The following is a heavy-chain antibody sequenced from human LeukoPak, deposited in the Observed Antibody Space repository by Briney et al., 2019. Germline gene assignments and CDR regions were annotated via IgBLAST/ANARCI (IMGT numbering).Heavy chain of an antibody. CDR3: AREVSGSHDY. Sequence: PGGSLRLSCAASGFTLRSYWMHWARQGPGEGLVWVSRINGDGSGLGYADSVKGRFTISRDNAKNTLYLQMNSLRAEDTGVYYCAREVSGSHDYWGQGTLVAVSS. CDR1: GFTLRSYW. V-gene: IGHV3-74*01. CDR2: INGDGSGL. J-gene: IGHJ4*02. D-gene: IGHD1-26*01.